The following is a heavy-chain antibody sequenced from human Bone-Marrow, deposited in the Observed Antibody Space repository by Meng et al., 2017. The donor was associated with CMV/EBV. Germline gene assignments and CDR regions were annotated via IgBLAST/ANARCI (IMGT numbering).Heavy chain of an antibody. CDR2: IYWNDDK. CDR1: GFSLSTSGVG. J-gene: IGHJ5*02. D-gene: IGHD1-1*01. CDR3: AHRRRYDVFDP. V-gene: IGHV2-5*01. Sequence: FGPTLVKPTQTLTLTCTFSGFSLSTSGVGVGWIRQPPGKALEWLALIYWNDDKRYSPSLKSPLPLTKDTSKNQVVLTMTNMDPVDTAPYSCAHRRRYDVFDPWGQGTLVTVSS.